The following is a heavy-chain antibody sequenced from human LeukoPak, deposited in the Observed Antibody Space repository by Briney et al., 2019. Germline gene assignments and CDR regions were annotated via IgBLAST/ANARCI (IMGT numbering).Heavy chain of an antibody. CDR3: ARGFVVVTAEAFDI. D-gene: IGHD2-21*02. Sequence: ASVKVSCKASGYTXISYYMHGVRQAPGQGLEWMGIINPSGGSTSNAQRFQGRVTMTRDTSTSTVYMELSSLRSEDTAVYYCARGFVVVTAEAFDIWGQGTMVTVSS. CDR1: GYTXISYY. CDR2: INPSGGST. V-gene: IGHV1-46*01. J-gene: IGHJ3*02.